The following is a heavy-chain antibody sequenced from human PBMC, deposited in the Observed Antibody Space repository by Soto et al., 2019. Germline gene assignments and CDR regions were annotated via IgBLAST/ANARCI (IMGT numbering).Heavy chain of an antibody. CDR2: IYYSGST. D-gene: IGHD6-19*01. J-gene: IGHJ4*02. CDR3: ARASYSSGWYDLGLIDY. V-gene: IGHV4-30-4*01. Sequence: QVQLQESGPGLVKPSQTLSLTCTVSGGSISSGDYYWSWIRQPPGKGLEWIGYIYYSGSTYYNPSLKSRVTISVDTSKNQFSLKLSSVTAADTAVYYCARASYSSGWYDLGLIDYWGQGTLVTVSS. CDR1: GGSISSGDYY.